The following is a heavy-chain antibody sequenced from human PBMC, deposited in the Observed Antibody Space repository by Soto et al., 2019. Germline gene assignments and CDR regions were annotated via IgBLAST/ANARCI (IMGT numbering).Heavy chain of an antibody. Sequence: PGESLKISCKGSGYSFTSYWIGWVRQMPGKGLEWMGIIYPGDSDTRYSPSFQGQVTISADKSISTAYLQWSSLKASDTAMYYCARTEQYCTNGVCFPNWFDPWGQGTLVTVSS. CDR1: GYSFTSYW. D-gene: IGHD2-8*01. CDR2: IYPGDSDT. V-gene: IGHV5-51*01. CDR3: ARTEQYCTNGVCFPNWFDP. J-gene: IGHJ5*02.